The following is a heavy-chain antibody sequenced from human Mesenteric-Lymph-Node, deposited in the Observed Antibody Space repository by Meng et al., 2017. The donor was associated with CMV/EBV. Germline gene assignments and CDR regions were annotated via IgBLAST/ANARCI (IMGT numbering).Heavy chain of an antibody. V-gene: IGHV3-7*01. J-gene: IGHJ4*02. CDR1: GFTFTSDW. CDR3: ARDAKYQLLAMDV. D-gene: IGHD2-2*01. CDR2: IRQDGNEK. Sequence: GGSLRLSCVGSGFTFTSDWMSWVRQAPGKGPEWVANIRQDGNEKYYVDSVKGRFTISRDNAKNSLFLQMNSLRAEDTAVYYCARDAKYQLLAMDVWGQGTLVTVSS.